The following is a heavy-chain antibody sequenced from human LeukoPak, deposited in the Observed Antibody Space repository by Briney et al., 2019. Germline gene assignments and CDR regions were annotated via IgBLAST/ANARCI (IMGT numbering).Heavy chain of an antibody. Sequence: IGSIYYSGSTYYNPSLKSRVTISVDTSKNQFSLKLSSVTAADTAVYYCVSGSSWYHYFDYWGQGTLVTVSS. D-gene: IGHD6-13*01. CDR3: VSGSSWYHYFDY. CDR2: IYYSGST. V-gene: IGHV4-39*01. J-gene: IGHJ4*02.